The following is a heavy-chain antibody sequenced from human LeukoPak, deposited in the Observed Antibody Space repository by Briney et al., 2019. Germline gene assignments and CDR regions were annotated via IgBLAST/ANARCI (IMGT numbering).Heavy chain of an antibody. CDR2: ISSTSSYR. Sequence: GGSLRLSCAASGFTFRSYSLNWVRQAPGKGLEWVSSISSTSSYRYYADSVKGRFTISRDNSKNTLYLQMNSLRAEDTAVYYCARDPGGNGLDYWGQGTLVTVSS. CDR1: GFTFRSYS. V-gene: IGHV3-21*01. CDR3: ARDPGGNGLDY. D-gene: IGHD3-10*01. J-gene: IGHJ4*02.